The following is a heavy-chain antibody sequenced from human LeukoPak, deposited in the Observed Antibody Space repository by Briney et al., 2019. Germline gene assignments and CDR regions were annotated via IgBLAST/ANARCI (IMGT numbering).Heavy chain of an antibody. Sequence: PSETLSLTCIVSGGSISTYYWNWIRQSPGKGLEWIGYIYYSGRTNYNLSLKSRVTISIDTSKNQFSLKLSSVTAADTAVYYCARDPIYYYDSSGYERGNYWGQGTLVTVSS. CDR2: IYYSGRT. CDR1: GGSISTYY. J-gene: IGHJ4*02. D-gene: IGHD3-22*01. CDR3: ARDPIYYYDSSGYERGNY. V-gene: IGHV4-59*12.